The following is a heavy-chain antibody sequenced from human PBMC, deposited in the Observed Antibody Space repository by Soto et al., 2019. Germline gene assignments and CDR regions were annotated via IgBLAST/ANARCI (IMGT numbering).Heavy chain of an antibody. D-gene: IGHD2-15*01. J-gene: IGHJ4*02. CDR3: ARDYGHDCSGGNCYFYF. Sequence: ASVKVSCKASGGTFSRHAINWVRQAPGHGLQWMGGIVPLFGTANYAQKFQGRVTITADESTSTAHMELRSLRSEDTAVYYCARDYGHDCSGGNCYFYFWGQGTLVTVSS. CDR2: IVPLFGTA. CDR1: GGTFSRHA. V-gene: IGHV1-69*13.